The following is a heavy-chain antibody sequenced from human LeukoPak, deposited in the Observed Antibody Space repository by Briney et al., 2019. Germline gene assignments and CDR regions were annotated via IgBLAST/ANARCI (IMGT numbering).Heavy chain of an antibody. CDR2: IYYSGST. CDR1: GGSISSYY. V-gene: IGHV4-59*01. CDR3: ARDGYYYDSSGYLGDYYGMDV. Sequence: SETLSLTCTVSGGSISSYYWSWIRQPPGKGLEWIGYIYYSGSTNYNPSLKSRVTISVDTSKNRFSLKLSSVTAADTAVYYCARDGYYYDSSGYLGDYYGMDVWGQGTTVTVSS. D-gene: IGHD3-22*01. J-gene: IGHJ6*02.